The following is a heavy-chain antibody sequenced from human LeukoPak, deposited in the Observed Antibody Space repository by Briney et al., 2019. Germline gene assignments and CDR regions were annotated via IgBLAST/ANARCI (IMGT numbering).Heavy chain of an antibody. CDR1: GYTFTSYY. CDR3: ARDRHYGSGSYYPDY. V-gene: IGHV1-46*01. J-gene: IGHJ4*02. CDR2: INPSGGST. D-gene: IGHD3-10*01. Sequence: GASVKVSCKASGYTFTSYYMHWVRQAPGQGLEWMGLINPSGGSTSYAQKFQGRVTMTRDTSTSTVYMELSSLRSEDTAVYYCARDRHYGSGSYYPDYWGQGTLVTVSS.